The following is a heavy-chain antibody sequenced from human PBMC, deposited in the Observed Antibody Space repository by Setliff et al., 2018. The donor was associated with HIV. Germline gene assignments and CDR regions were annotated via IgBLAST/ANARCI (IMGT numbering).Heavy chain of an antibody. CDR3: ARVRLTMIMMVDYFDQ. J-gene: IGHJ4*02. CDR1: GGSMNNYY. V-gene: IGHV4-59*12. D-gene: IGHD3-22*01. CDR2: IYENAYA. Sequence: SETLSLTCTVSGGSMNNYYWNWIRQTPGKGLEWIGYIYENAYAHYTVSLRSRVTVSMDTSKNQLSLSLTSVTAADTAVYYCARVRLTMIMMVDYFDQWGQGTLVTVSS.